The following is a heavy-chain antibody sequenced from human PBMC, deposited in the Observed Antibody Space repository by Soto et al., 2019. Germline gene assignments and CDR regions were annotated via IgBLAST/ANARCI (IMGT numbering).Heavy chain of an antibody. Sequence: PSETLSLTCSVSGGSISSGYWTWIRHPPGKRLEWIGYIYLGGSINYNPSLKSRVIISVDTAKNQFSLKLSSVTAADTAVYYCARRYGASFDYWGQGTLVTVSS. CDR1: GGSISSGY. CDR3: ARRYGASFDY. CDR2: IYLGGSI. V-gene: IGHV4-59*01. J-gene: IGHJ4*02. D-gene: IGHD4-17*01.